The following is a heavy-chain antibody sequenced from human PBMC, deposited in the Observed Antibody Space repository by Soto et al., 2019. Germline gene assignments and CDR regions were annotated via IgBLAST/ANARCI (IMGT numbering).Heavy chain of an antibody. J-gene: IGHJ4*02. D-gene: IGHD3-10*01. V-gene: IGHV3-23*01. CDR3: AKGRGGSGSLTPRVDF. CDR1: GFTFNNYA. Sequence: EVQLLESGGGLVQPGGSLRLSCAASGFTFNNYAMTWFRQAPGKGLEWVSAISGGGVTTSYADSVKGRFTVSRDGSKNTLYLQMSSLRAEDTPLYYCAKGRGGSGSLTPRVDFWGQGTLVTVSS. CDR2: ISGGGVTT.